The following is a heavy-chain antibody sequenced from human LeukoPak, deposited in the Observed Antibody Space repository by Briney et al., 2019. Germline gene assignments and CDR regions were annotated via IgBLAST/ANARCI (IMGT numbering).Heavy chain of an antibody. J-gene: IGHJ4*02. CDR2: INPNSGGT. V-gene: IGHV1-2*02. Sequence: ASVKVSCKASGGTFSSYAISWVRQAPGQGLEWMGWINPNSGGTNYAQKFQGRVTMTRDTSISTAYMELSRLRSDDTAVYYCARRPIFGVVTFFDYWGQGTLVTVSS. D-gene: IGHD3-3*01. CDR3: ARRPIFGVVTFFDY. CDR1: GGTFSSYA.